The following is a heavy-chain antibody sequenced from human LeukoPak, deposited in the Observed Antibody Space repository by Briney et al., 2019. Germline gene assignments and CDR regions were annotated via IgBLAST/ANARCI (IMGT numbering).Heavy chain of an antibody. CDR1: GYTFTSYY. D-gene: IGHD6-13*01. V-gene: IGHV1-18*04. CDR3: ARSRGIAAAVGTKNWFDP. Sequence: ASVKVSCKASGYTFTSYYMHWVRQAPGQGLEWMGWISAYNGNTNYAQKLQGRVTMTTDTSTSTAYMELRSLRSDDTAVYYCARSRGIAAAVGTKNWFDPWGQGTLVTVSS. J-gene: IGHJ5*02. CDR2: ISAYNGNT.